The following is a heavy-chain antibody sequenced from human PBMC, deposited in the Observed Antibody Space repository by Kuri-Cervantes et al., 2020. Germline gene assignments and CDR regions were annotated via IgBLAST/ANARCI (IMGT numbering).Heavy chain of an antibody. J-gene: IGHJ6*03. CDR1: GFTFDDYA. CDR2: IGAAGDT. Sequence: GGSLRLSCAASGFTFDDYAMHWVRQAPGKGLEWVSAIGAAGDTYYLDSVKGRFTISRENAKNSLYLQMNSLRVGDTALYYCARGSDYYDSSGYVPPWYMDVWGKGTMVTVSS. CDR3: ARGSDYYDSSGYVPPWYMDV. D-gene: IGHD3-22*01. V-gene: IGHV3-13*01.